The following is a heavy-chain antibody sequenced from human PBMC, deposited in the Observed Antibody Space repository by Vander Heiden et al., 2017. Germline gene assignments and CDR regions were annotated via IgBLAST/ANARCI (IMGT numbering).Heavy chain of an antibody. V-gene: IGHV3-72*01. CDR3: ARGAKGFPFDY. CDR2: SRNKANSYTT. J-gene: IGHJ4*02. Sequence: EVQLVESGGALVQPGGSLRRYCAASGFTFSDHYMEWVRQAPGKGLEWVGRSRNKANSYTTEYAASVKGRFTISRDDSKNSLYLQMNSLKTEDTAVYYCARGAKGFPFDYWGQGTLVTVSS. CDR1: GFTFSDHY.